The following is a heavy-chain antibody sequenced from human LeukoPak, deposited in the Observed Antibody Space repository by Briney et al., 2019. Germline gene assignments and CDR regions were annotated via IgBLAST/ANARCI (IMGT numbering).Heavy chain of an antibody. D-gene: IGHD6-19*01. V-gene: IGHV3-23*01. CDR1: GFSLWRHY. Sequence: GGSLGLSCAASGFSLWRHYMNWVRQAPGKGLEWVSAISGSGGSTYYADSVKGRFTISRDNSKNTLFLQMNSLRAEDTALYYCAKIARGGLAGLFDYWGQGTLVTVSS. CDR2: ISGSGGST. J-gene: IGHJ4*02. CDR3: AKIARGGLAGLFDY.